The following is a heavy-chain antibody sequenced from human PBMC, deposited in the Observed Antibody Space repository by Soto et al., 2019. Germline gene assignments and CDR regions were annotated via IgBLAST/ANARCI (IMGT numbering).Heavy chain of an antibody. J-gene: IGHJ5*02. CDR2: INPYTGDT. CDR1: GYTFTDYG. D-gene: IGHD6-19*01. Sequence: QVPLVQSGAEVKKPGASVKVSCKASGYTFTDYGISWVRQAPGQGLEWMGWINPYTGDTKYPQRLQGRVTVTADTSTSTAYMELRSLKSDDTAVYYCAKTGGWNWFDPWGQGTLVSVSS. V-gene: IGHV1-18*01. CDR3: AKTGGWNWFDP.